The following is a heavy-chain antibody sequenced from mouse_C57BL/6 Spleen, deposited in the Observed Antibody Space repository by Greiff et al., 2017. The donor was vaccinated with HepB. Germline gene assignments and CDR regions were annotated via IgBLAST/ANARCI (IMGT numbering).Heavy chain of an antibody. CDR3: AREGYGYGDY. Sequence: VQLQESGPELVKPGASVKISCKASGYAFSSSWLNWVKQRPGKGLEWIGRIYPGDGDTNYNGKFKGKATLTADKSSSTAYMQLSSLKSEDSAVYFCAREGYGYGDYWGQGTTLTVSS. V-gene: IGHV1-82*01. J-gene: IGHJ2*01. CDR1: GYAFSSSW. CDR2: IYPGDGDT. D-gene: IGHD2-2*01.